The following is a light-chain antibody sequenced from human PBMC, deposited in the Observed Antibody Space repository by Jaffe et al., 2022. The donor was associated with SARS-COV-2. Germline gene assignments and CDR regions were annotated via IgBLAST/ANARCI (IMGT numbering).Light chain of an antibody. CDR1: SNDVGGYNY. J-gene: IGLJ2*01. V-gene: IGLV2-11*01. Sequence: QSALTQPRSVSGSPGQSVTISCTGTSNDVGGYNYVSWYQHHPGKAPKLILFDVSKRPSGVPDRFSGSKSGNTASLTISGLQAEDEADYYCCSHEDTYIFVVFGGGTKVTVL. CDR3: CSHEDTYIFVV. CDR2: DVS.